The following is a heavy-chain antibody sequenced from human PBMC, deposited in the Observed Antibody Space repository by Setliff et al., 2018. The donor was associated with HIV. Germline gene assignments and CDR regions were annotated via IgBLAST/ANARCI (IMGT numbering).Heavy chain of an antibody. J-gene: IGHJ4*02. CDR2: FYFGGRT. CDR3: ARQYWGGGSSGLVYYFDN. D-gene: IGHD6-19*01. Sequence: ASETLSLTCTVSGASISSSNFYWSWIRRSPGKGLEWIGSFYFGGRTHYNPSLKSRVTISVDTLRNQFSLNLSSVTAAGTAVFFCARQYWGGGSSGLVYYFDNWGQGMSVTVS. V-gene: IGHV4-39*01. CDR1: GASISSSNFY.